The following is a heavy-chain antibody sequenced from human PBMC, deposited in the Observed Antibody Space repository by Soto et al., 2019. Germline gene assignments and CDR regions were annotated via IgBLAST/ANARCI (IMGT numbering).Heavy chain of an antibody. CDR3: ARGGYFDSSNYLAY. CDR2: MNPNSSNT. J-gene: IGHJ4*02. V-gene: IGHV1-8*01. Sequence: ASVKVSCKASGYTFSSYDINWVRQATGQGLEWMGWMNPNSSNTGYAQKFQGRVTMTRNTSISTAYMELSSLRSEDTAVYYCARGGYFDSSNYLAYWGLGTLVTVSS. D-gene: IGHD3-22*01. CDR1: GYTFSSYD.